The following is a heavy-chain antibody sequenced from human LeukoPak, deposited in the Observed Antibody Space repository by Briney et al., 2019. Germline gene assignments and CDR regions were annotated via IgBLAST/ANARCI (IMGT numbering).Heavy chain of an antibody. V-gene: IGHV1-2*02. CDR3: ARGTMNLDY. D-gene: IGHD3-22*01. CDR2: INPYSGDT. CDR1: GYSFTGYY. J-gene: IGHJ4*02. Sequence: ASVKVSCKTSGYSFTGYYMHWVRQAPGQGLGWMGWINPYSGDTVYAQKFQGRLTVTRDTSISTAYMELSRLRPDDTAVYYCARGTMNLDYWGQGSLVTVSS.